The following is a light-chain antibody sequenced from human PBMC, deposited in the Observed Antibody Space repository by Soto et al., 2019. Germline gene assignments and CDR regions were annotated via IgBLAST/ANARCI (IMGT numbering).Light chain of an antibody. CDR3: QQRSNWPLT. CDR1: QSISSN. Sequence: RVVTRSPWTLSVSPWARSTLSYRASQSISSNLAWYQQKPGQAPRLLIYDVSNRATGVPARFSGSGSETDFSLTISSLEPEDFAVYYGQQRSNWPLTIGGGTKVDIK. J-gene: IGKJ4*01. CDR2: DVS. V-gene: IGKV3-11*01.